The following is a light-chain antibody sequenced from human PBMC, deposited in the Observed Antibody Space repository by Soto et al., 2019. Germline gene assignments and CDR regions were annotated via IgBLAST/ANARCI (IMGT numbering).Light chain of an antibody. Sequence: ESVLTQSPATLSSFPGDRVTLSCRASQYINTRLAWYQHRPGQAPRLLIYQTSIRAAGIPARFSASGSGTDFTLTISDVQPEDFALYYCHQRQSWPRTFGQGTKVAI. V-gene: IGKV3-11*01. CDR2: QTS. CDR1: QYINTR. CDR3: HQRQSWPRT. J-gene: IGKJ1*01.